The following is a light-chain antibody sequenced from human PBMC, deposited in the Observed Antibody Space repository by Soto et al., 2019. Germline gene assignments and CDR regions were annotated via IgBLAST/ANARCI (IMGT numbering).Light chain of an antibody. CDR1: SSDVGGYNY. CDR3: SSYGSTSTRYV. J-gene: IGLJ1*01. Sequence: QSVLTQPASVSGSPGQSITISCTGTSSDVGGYNYVSWYQQHPGKAPKLMIYEVSNRPSGVSNRFSGSKSGNTASLTISGLQVEDEADYFCSSYGSTSTRYVFGTGTKLTVL. CDR2: EVS. V-gene: IGLV2-14*01.